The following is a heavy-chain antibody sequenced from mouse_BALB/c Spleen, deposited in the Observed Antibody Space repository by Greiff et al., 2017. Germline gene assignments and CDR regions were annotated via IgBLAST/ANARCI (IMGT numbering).Heavy chain of an antibody. J-gene: IGHJ3*01. V-gene: IGHV1S29*02. CDR2: IYPYNGGT. CDR1: GYTFTDYN. D-gene: IGHD2-3*01. Sequence: EVQLQQSGPELVKPGASVKISCKASGYTFTDYNMHWVKQSHGKSLEWIGYIYPYNGGTGYNQKFKSKATLTVDKSSNTAYMQLSSLTSEDSAVYYCARYDGYYAYWGQGTLVTVSA. CDR3: ARYDGYYAY.